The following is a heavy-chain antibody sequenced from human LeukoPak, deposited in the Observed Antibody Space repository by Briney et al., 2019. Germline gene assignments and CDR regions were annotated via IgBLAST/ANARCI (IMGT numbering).Heavy chain of an antibody. D-gene: IGHD6-19*01. V-gene: IGHV3-21*01. CDR2: ISSSSSYI. CDR1: GFXFSSYS. J-gene: IGHJ4*02. Sequence: GGSLGLSCAASGFXFSSYSMNWVRQAPGKGLEWVSSISSSSSYIYYADSVKGRFTISRDNAKNSLYLQMNSLRAEDTAVYYCARDTGWYYFDYWGQGTLVTVSS. CDR3: ARDTGWYYFDY.